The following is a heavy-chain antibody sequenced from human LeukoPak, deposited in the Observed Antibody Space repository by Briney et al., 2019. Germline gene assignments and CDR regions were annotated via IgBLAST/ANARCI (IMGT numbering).Heavy chain of an antibody. D-gene: IGHD5-12*01. Sequence: TPETLSLTCAVYGGSFSGYYWSWIRQPPGKGLEWIGEINHSGSTNYNPSLKGRVTISVDTSKNQFSLKLSSVTAADTAVYYCARDTSRWLQPDYWGQGTLVTVSS. J-gene: IGHJ4*02. CDR3: ARDTSRWLQPDY. V-gene: IGHV4-34*01. CDR2: INHSGST. CDR1: GGSFSGYY.